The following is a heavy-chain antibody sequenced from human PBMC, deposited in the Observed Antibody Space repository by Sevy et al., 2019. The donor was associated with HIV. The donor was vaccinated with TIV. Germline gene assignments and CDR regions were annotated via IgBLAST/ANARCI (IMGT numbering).Heavy chain of an antibody. D-gene: IGHD3-10*01. CDR2: IYTSGST. J-gene: IGHJ5*02. CDR1: GGSISSYY. V-gene: IGHV4-4*07. Sequence: SETLSLTCTVSGGSISSYYWSWIRQSAGKGLEWIGRIYTSGSTNYHPSLKSRVTMSIDTSKNQFSLKLNSVTAADTAVYYCAGDPNITIIRGVIIPSNNNWFDPWGQGTLVTVSS. CDR3: AGDPNITIIRGVIIPSNNNWFDP.